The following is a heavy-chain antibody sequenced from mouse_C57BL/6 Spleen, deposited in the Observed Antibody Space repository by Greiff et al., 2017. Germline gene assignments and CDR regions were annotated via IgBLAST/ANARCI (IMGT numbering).Heavy chain of an antibody. J-gene: IGHJ4*01. D-gene: IGHD2-5*01. CDR3: ARWGVYYSNYGYAMDY. Sequence: QVQLKESGAELVKPGASVKISCKASGYTFTDYYINWVKQRPGQGLEWIGKIGPGSGSTYYNEKFKGKATLTADKSASTAYMQLSSLTSEDSAVYFCARWGVYYSNYGYAMDYWGQGTSVTVSS. CDR1: GYTFTDYY. V-gene: IGHV1-77*01. CDR2: IGPGSGST.